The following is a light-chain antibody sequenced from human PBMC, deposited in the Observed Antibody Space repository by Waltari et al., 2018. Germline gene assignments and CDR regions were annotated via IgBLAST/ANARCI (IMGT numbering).Light chain of an antibody. CDR3: QQFNTFPLT. CDR2: DAS. Sequence: DIQLTQSPSFLSASVGDRVTITCRARQGIATFLTGYQLKPGKAPELLIYDASTLQTGVPSRFRASGSGTEFTLTVSSLQPEDFATYYCQQFNTFPLTFGGGTKVEVK. V-gene: IGKV1-9*01. J-gene: IGKJ4*01. CDR1: QGIATF.